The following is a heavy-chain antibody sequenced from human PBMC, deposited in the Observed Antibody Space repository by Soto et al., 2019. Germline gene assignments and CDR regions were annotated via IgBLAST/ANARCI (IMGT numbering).Heavy chain of an antibody. Sequence: SETLSLTCTVSGGSISSGGYYWSWIRQHPGKGLEWIGYIYYSGSTFHNPSLRSRVTISVDTSKNQFSLKLTSVTAADTAVYYCAKGGSGSYSNAFDIWGQGTMVTVSS. D-gene: IGHD3-10*01. CDR1: GGSISSGGYY. V-gene: IGHV4-31*03. CDR3: AKGGSGSYSNAFDI. J-gene: IGHJ3*02. CDR2: IYYSGST.